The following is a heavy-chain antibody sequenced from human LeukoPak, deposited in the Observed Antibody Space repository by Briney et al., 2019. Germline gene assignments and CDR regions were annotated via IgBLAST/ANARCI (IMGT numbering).Heavy chain of an antibody. CDR2: IYPSDSDI. CDR3: ARYSGGSWDYFDY. D-gene: IGHD1-26*01. V-gene: IGHV5-51*01. CDR1: GYSFTNYW. J-gene: IGHJ4*02. Sequence: GESLKISCKGSGYSFTNYWIGWVRQMPGKGLEYMGIIYPSDSDIRYSPSFQGQVTISADKSISTAYLQWSSLKASDTAMYYCARYSGGSWDYFDYWGQGTLVTVSS.